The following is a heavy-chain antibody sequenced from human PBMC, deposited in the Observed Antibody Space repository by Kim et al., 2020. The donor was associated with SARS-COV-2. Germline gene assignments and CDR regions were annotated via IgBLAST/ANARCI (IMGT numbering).Heavy chain of an antibody. J-gene: IGHJ6*02. CDR3: ARGSLVVRGVNVYYYYGMDV. CDR1: GGSFSGYY. V-gene: IGHV4-34*01. CDR2: INHSGST. Sequence: SETLSLTCAVYGGSFSGYYWSWIRQPPGKGLEWIGEINHSGSTNYNPSLKSRVTISVDTSKNQFSLKLSSVTAADTAVYYCARGSLVVRGVNVYYYYGMDVWGQGTTVTVSS. D-gene: IGHD3-10*01.